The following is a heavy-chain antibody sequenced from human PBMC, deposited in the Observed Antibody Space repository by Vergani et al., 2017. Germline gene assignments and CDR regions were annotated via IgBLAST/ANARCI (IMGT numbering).Heavy chain of an antibody. CDR3: ARGLFVAADRSCRFDP. V-gene: IGHV4-34*01. J-gene: IGHJ5*02. CDR1: GGSFSGYY. D-gene: IGHD6-13*01. Sequence: QVQLQQWGAGLLKPSETLSRTCAVYGGSFSGYYWSWIRQPPGKGLEWIGEINHSGSTNYNPSLKSRVTISVDTSKNQFSLKLSSVTAADTAVYYCARGLFVAADRSCRFDPWGQGTLVTVSS. CDR2: INHSGST.